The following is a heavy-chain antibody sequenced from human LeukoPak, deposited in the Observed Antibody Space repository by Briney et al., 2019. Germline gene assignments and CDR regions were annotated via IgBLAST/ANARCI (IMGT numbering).Heavy chain of an antibody. V-gene: IGHV4-39*07. CDR2: TYYSGST. CDR3: ARALRDVDIVATIFDY. CDR1: GGSISSSSYY. Sequence: SETLSLTCTVSGGSISSSSYYWGWIRQPPGKGLEWIGSTYYSGSTYYNPSLKSRVTISVDTSKNQFSLKLSSVTAADTAVYYCARALRDVDIVATIFDYWGQGTLVTVSS. J-gene: IGHJ4*02. D-gene: IGHD5-12*01.